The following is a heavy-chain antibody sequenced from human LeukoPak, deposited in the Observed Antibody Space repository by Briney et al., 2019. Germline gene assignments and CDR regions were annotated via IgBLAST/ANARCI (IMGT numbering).Heavy chain of an antibody. CDR1: GFTFSSYA. V-gene: IGHV3-30*01. J-gene: IGHJ4*02. CDR3: ARDFTVVVSAAILDY. D-gene: IGHD2-2*02. Sequence: GGSLRLSCAASGFTFSSYAMHWVRQAPGKGLEWVAVISYDGSNKYYADSVKGRFTISRDNSKNTLYLQMNSLRAEDTAVYYCARDFTVVVSAAILDYWGQGTLVTVSS. CDR2: ISYDGSNK.